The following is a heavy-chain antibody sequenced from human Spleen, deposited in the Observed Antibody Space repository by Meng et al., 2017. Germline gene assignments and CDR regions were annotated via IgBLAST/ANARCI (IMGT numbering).Heavy chain of an antibody. D-gene: IGHD3-3*01. CDR3: AIYDFWSGPP. CDR2: ISFDGSKK. J-gene: IGHJ5*02. Sequence: QVQLVESGGGVVHPGRSLRLSCGASGFAFNTYRVHWVRQAPGKGLEWVAIISFDGSKKYYADSVKGRFTISRDNSKNTLYLQMNSLRIEDTAVYYCAIYDFWSGPPWGQGTLVTVSS. V-gene: IGHV3-30*04. CDR1: GFAFNTYR.